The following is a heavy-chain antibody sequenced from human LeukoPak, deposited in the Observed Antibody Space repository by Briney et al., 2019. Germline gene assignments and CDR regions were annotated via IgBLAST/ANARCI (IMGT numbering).Heavy chain of an antibody. CDR2: ISYDGSNK. V-gene: IGHV3-30*07. Sequence: GRSLRLSCAASGFTFSSYAMHWVRQAPGKGLEWVSVISYDGSNKYYADSVKGRFTISRDNSKNTLYLQMNSLRAEDTAVYYCTRVYGSGSYYSHCWGQGTLVTVSS. D-gene: IGHD3-10*01. CDR3: TRVYGSGSYYSHC. CDR1: GFTFSSYA. J-gene: IGHJ4*02.